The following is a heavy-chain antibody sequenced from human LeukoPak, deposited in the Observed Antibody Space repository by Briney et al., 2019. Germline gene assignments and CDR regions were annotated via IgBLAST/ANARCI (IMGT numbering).Heavy chain of an antibody. D-gene: IGHD2-15*01. J-gene: IGHJ5*02. Sequence: SETLSLTCTVSGGSISSGGYYWSWIRQHPGKGLEWIGYIYYSGSAYYNPSLKSRVTISVDTSKNQFSLKLSSVTAADTAVYYCARDGLGWGSSAKDGWFDPWGQGTLVTVSS. CDR3: ARDGLGWGSSAKDGWFDP. CDR1: GGSISSGGYY. V-gene: IGHV4-31*03. CDR2: IYYSGSA.